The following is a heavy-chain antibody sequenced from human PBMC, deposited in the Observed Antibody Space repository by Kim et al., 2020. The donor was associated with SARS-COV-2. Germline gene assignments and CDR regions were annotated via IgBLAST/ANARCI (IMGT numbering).Heavy chain of an antibody. CDR3: AKSTASRVTAMDRFDY. V-gene: IGHV3-30*02. Sequence: SVKRRFTITRDNSKNTLYLQMNSLGDEDTAVYYCAKSTASRVTAMDRFDYWGQGTLVTVSS. D-gene: IGHD2-21*02. J-gene: IGHJ4*02.